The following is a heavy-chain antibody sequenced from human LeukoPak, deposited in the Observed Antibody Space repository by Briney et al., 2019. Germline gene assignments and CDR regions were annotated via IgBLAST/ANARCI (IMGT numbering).Heavy chain of an antibody. V-gene: IGHV7-4-1*02. Sequence: GASVKVSCKASGYTFTSYAMNWVRQAPGQGLEWMGWINTNTGNPTYAQGFTGRSVFSLDTSVSTAYLQISSLKAEDTAVYYCARDVFMTTVTTGSFDYWGQGTLVTVSS. J-gene: IGHJ4*02. CDR2: INTNTGNP. D-gene: IGHD4-17*01. CDR1: GYTFTSYA. CDR3: ARDVFMTTVTTGSFDY.